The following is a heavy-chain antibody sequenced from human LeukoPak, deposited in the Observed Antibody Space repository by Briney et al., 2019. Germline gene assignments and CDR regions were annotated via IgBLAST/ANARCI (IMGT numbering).Heavy chain of an antibody. V-gene: IGHV1-8*01. CDR3: ARGHCSTTSCYSRYYYHYMDV. Sequence: ASVKVSCKASGYTFTSYDINWARQATGQGLEWLGWMNPNSGNTGYAQKFQGRVTMTRNTSISTAYMELSSLRSEDTAVYYCARGHCSTTSCYSRYYYHYMDVWGKGTTVTISS. CDR1: GYTFTSYD. CDR2: MNPNSGNT. J-gene: IGHJ6*03. D-gene: IGHD2-2*01.